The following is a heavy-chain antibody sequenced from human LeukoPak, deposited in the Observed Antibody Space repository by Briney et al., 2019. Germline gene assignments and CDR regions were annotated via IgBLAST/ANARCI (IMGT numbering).Heavy chain of an antibody. CDR2: ISYDGSNK. CDR3: AKDSSSALDY. V-gene: IGHV3-30*18. J-gene: IGHJ4*02. CDR1: GFTFSSYG. Sequence: GGSLRLSCAASGFTFSSYGLHWVRQAPGKGLEWVAVISYDGSNKYYADSVKGRFTTCRDNSKNTLYLQMNSLRAEDTAVYYCAKDSSSALDYWGQGTLVPSPQ.